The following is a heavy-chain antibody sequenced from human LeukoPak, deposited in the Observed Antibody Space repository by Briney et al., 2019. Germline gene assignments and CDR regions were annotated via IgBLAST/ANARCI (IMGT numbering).Heavy chain of an antibody. CDR2: ISAYNGNT. V-gene: IGHV1-18*01. CDR3: ARVSNGYNPRGWFDP. CDR1: GYTFTSYG. Sequence: ASVKVSCKASGYTFTSYGISWVRQAPGQGLEWMGWISAYNGNTNYAQKLQGRVTITTDTSTSTAYMELRSLRSDDTAVYYCARVSNGYNPRGWFDPWRRGALVALSS. D-gene: IGHD5-24*01. J-gene: IGHJ5*02.